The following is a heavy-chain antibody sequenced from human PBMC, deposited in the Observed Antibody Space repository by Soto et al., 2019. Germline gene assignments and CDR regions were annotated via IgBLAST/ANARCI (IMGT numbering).Heavy chain of an antibody. CDR3: SLGRDYYPKYNWFDP. CDR1: GFTFRSYA. D-gene: IGHD3-22*01. V-gene: IGHV3-30-3*01. Sequence: GSLRLSCSASGFTFRSYAIHWVRKAPGKGLEWVSAISFDGSNEYYADSVKGRFTISRDNSKNTLYLQMNSLRAEDTAVYYCSLGRDYYPKYNWFDPWGQGTLVTVSS. CDR2: ISFDGSNE. J-gene: IGHJ5*02.